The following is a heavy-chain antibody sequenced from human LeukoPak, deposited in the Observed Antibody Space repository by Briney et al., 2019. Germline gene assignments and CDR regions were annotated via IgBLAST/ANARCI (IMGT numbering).Heavy chain of an antibody. CDR3: AKDGRSSGWPEV. Sequence: GGSLRLSCAASGFTFSSYGMHWVRQAPGKGLEWVAVIWYDGSNKYYADSVKGRFTISRDNSKYTLYLQMNSLRAEDTAVYYCAKDGRSSGWPEVWGQGTLVTVSS. D-gene: IGHD6-19*01. J-gene: IGHJ4*02. CDR2: IWYDGSNK. V-gene: IGHV3-33*06. CDR1: GFTFSSYG.